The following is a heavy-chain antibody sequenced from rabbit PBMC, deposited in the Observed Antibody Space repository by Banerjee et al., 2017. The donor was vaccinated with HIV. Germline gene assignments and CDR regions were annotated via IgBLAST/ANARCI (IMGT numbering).Heavy chain of an antibody. J-gene: IGHJ4*01. V-gene: IGHV1S7*01. Sequence: QLKESGGGLVQPGGSLKLSCKASGFDFSSYYMSWVRQAPGKGLEWIGYIDPVFGSTYYASWVNGRFTISSHNAQNTLYLQLNSLTAADTATYFCARDRGIYSYDDYGDRNLWGQGTLVTVS. CDR1: GFDFSSYY. D-gene: IGHD2-1*01. CDR2: IDPVFGST. CDR3: ARDRGIYSYDDYGDRNL.